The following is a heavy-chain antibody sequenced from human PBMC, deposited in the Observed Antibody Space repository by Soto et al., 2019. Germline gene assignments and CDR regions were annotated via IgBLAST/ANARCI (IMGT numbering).Heavy chain of an antibody. V-gene: IGHV3-33*01. CDR1: GFTFNNYG. CDR2: IWYAGTNK. D-gene: IGHD6-13*01. J-gene: IGHJ6*02. Sequence: QVQLVESGGGVVQPGRSLRLSCAASGFTFNNYGMHWVRQAPGKGLEWVAVIWYAGTNKYYADSVQGRFTISRDNSKNTLYLQMNSLRAEDTAVYYCARDQAAAPTLDYSFGLDVWGQGTTVTVSS. CDR3: ARDQAAAPTLDYSFGLDV.